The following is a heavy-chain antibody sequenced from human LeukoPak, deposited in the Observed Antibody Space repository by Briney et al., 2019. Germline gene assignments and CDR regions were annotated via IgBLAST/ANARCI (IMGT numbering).Heavy chain of an antibody. V-gene: IGHV4-59*01. D-gene: IGHD6-19*01. CDR2: IYYSGST. CDR3: ARTYSGWPLDY. CDR1: GGSISSYY. J-gene: IGHJ4*02. Sequence: PSETLSLTCTVSGGSISSYYLSWIRQPPGKGLEWIGYIYYSGSTNYNPSLKSRVTISVDTSKNQFSLKLSSVTAADTAVYYCARTYSGWPLDYWGQGTLVTVSS.